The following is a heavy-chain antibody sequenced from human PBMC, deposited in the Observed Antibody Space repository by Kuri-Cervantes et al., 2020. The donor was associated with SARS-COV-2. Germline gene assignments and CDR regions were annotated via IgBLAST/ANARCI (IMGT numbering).Heavy chain of an antibody. J-gene: IGHJ4*02. CDR3: ASDHIAVAGTGDY. D-gene: IGHD6-19*01. Sequence: SETLSLTCTVSNYSISSGYYWGWIRQPPGKGLEWIGSIYYSGSTYYNPSLKSRVTISVDTSKNQFSLKLSSVTAADTAVYYCASDHIAVAGTGDYWGQGTLVTVSS. V-gene: IGHV4-38-2*02. CDR2: IYYSGST. CDR1: NYSISSGYY.